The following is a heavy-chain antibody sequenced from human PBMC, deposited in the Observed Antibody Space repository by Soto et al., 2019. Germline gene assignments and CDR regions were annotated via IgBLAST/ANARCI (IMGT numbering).Heavy chain of an antibody. CDR2: INRDGSTT. D-gene: IGHD1-20*01. V-gene: IGHV3-74*03. Sequence: GGSLRLSCVASGFTLSTYWVHWVRQAPGKGLVWVSRINRDGSTTTYADSVKCRFTVSRDNVRNTVYLQMNSLRVDDTAFYYCTRDLTGPFDDWGQGTLVTVSS. CDR1: GFTLSTYW. CDR3: TRDLTGPFDD. J-gene: IGHJ4*02.